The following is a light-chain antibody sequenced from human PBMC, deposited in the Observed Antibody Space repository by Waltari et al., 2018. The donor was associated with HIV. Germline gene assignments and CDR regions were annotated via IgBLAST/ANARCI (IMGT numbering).Light chain of an antibody. CDR3: LQHNSFPLT. J-gene: IGKJ3*01. CDR1: QDIRNG. Sequence: DIQMTQSPSSLSASVGDRVTITCRASQDIRNGLAWYQQKPGKAPKCLIYAASDLQSGVPSTFTGSGSGTEFTLTISSLQPEDFATYYCLQHNSFPLTGGPGTKVDVK. V-gene: IGKV1-17*01. CDR2: AAS.